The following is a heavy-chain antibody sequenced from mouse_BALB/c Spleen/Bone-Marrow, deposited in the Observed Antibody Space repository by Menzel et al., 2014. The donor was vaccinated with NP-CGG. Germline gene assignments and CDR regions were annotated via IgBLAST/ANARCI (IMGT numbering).Heavy chain of an antibody. J-gene: IGHJ3*01. V-gene: IGHV1S81*02. CDR3: GRGYLAC. CDR1: GYTFTSYS. CDR2: INPSNGRT. Sequence: VQLQESGAELVKPGASVKLSCMASGYTFTSYSMHWVKHRPGQGHEWIVEINPSNGRTNNNEKVDKKATLTVDESSGRAYMKLSSLTSEDSAVYYCGRGYLACWGQGTLVTVS. D-gene: IGHD2-14*01.